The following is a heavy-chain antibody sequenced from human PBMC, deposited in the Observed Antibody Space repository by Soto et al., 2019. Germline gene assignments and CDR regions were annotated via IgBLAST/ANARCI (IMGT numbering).Heavy chain of an antibody. V-gene: IGHV3-23*01. CDR1: GFTFSSYA. J-gene: IGHJ4*02. CDR3: AKDHESDY. CDR2: ISASGGGT. Sequence: EVQLLESGGGLVQPGGSLRLSCAASGFTFSSYAMSWIRQAPGKGLEWVSAISASGGGTYYVDSVKGRFTLSRANSKNTLYLQMNSLRAEDSALYYCAKDHESDYWGQGTLVTVSS.